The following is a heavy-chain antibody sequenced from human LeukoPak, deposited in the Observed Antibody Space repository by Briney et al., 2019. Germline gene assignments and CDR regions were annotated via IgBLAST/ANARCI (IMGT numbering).Heavy chain of an antibody. D-gene: IGHD6-19*01. CDR3: AKDNRRHYTSGPNPDSLH. V-gene: IGHV3-9*01. Sequence: GGSLRLSCAGSGFIFNNYAMHWGRQPPGKGLEWASGISWNSGTIGYADSVRGRFTISRDNAKNSLYLQMDSLRVEDTAFYYCAKDNRRHYTSGPNPDSLHWGQGALVTVSS. CDR2: ISWNSGTI. CDR1: GFIFNNYA. J-gene: IGHJ4*02.